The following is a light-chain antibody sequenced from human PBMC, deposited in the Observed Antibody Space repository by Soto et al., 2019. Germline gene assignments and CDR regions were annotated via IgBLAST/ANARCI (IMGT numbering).Light chain of an antibody. CDR3: QHFGTSPPYT. J-gene: IGKJ2*01. Sequence: EIVLTQSPGTLSLSPGERGTLSCRASQSVSNRLAWYQQKPGQAPRLLIYGASGRATGVPGRFSGSGSGTEFTLTISRLEPEDFVVYCCQHFGTSPPYTFGQGTKLEI. CDR1: QSVSNR. CDR2: GAS. V-gene: IGKV3-20*01.